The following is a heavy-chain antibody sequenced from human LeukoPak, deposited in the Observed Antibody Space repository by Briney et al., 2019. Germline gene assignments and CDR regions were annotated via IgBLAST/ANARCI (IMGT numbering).Heavy chain of an antibody. CDR1: GFTVSRNY. Sequence: GGSLRLSCAASGFTVSRNYMSWGRKAPGEGLEWLSIIYSAGNTYYADSVKGRFTISRDNSKNTLYLQMNRVRAKHPAVYYSARVAVGAVYDAFDIWGPGKMVTVSS. CDR2: IYSAGNT. V-gene: IGHV3-53*01. CDR3: ARVAVGAVYDAFDI. J-gene: IGHJ3*02. D-gene: IGHD1-26*01.